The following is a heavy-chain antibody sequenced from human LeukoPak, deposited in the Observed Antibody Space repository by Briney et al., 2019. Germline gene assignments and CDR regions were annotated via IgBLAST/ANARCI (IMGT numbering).Heavy chain of an antibody. Sequence: GASVKVSCKVSGYTLTELSMHWVRQAPGKGLEWMGGFDPEDGETIYAQKFQGRVTMTEDTSTDTAYMELSSLRSEDTAVYYCATDRYSSSWTNWYFDLWGRGTLVTVSS. V-gene: IGHV1-24*01. J-gene: IGHJ2*01. CDR2: FDPEDGET. CDR1: GYTLTELS. D-gene: IGHD6-13*01. CDR3: ATDRYSSSWTNWYFDL.